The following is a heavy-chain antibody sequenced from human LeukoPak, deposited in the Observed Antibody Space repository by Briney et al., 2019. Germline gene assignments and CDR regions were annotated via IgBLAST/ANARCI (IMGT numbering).Heavy chain of an antibody. CDR1: GGSISSGSYY. D-gene: IGHD3-22*01. CDR2: IYTGGST. V-gene: IGHV4-61*02. J-gene: IGHJ4*02. CDR3: ARSPDYYDSSGLDY. Sequence: SETLSLTCTVSGGSISSGSYYWSWIRQPAGKGLEWIGRIYTGGSTNYNPSLKSRVTISVDTSKNQFSLELSSVTAADTAVYYCARSPDYYDSSGLDYWGQGTLVTVSS.